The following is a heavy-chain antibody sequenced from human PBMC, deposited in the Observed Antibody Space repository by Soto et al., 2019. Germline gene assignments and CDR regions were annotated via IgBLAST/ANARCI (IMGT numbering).Heavy chain of an antibody. Sequence: GGSLRLSCAASGFTFSSYAMSWVRQAPGKGLEWVSAISGSGGSTYYADSVKGRFTISRDNSKNTLYLQMNSLRAEDTAVYYCAKSAKTITMIVVVIPPFDYWGQGTLVTVSS. V-gene: IGHV3-23*01. J-gene: IGHJ4*02. CDR1: GFTFSSYA. CDR2: ISGSGGST. CDR3: AKSAKTITMIVVVIPPFDY. D-gene: IGHD3-22*01.